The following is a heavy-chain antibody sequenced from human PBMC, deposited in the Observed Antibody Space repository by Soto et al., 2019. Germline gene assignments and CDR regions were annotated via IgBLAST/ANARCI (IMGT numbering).Heavy chain of an antibody. CDR1: GLTFSSHA. V-gene: IGHV3-23*01. CDR2: ISDSGDST. D-gene: IGHD5-12*01. CDR3: AKVGWI. Sequence: EVQLLESGGGLLQPGGSLRLSCAASGLTFSSHAMTWVRQAPWKGLQWVSTISDSGDSTYDADSVKGRFTISRDNSKNALYLQMNGLLAEDTDVYYCAKVGWIGGQGTLVTVSS. J-gene: IGHJ4*02.